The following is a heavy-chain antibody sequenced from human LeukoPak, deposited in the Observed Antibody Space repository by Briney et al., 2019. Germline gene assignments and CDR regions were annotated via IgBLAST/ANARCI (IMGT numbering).Heavy chain of an antibody. J-gene: IGHJ4*02. V-gene: IGHV4-39*01. CDR3: ARLSSIAARGPFDY. Sequence: PSETLSLTCTVSGGPISSSSYYWGWIRQPPGKGLEWIGSIYYSGSTYYNPSLKSLVTISVDTSKNQSSLKLSSVTAADTAVYYCARLSSIAARGPFDYWGQGTLVTVSS. CDR1: GGPISSSSYY. D-gene: IGHD6-6*01. CDR2: IYYSGST.